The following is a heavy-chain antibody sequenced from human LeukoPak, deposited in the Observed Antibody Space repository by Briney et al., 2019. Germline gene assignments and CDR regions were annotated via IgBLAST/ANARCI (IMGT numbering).Heavy chain of an antibody. CDR1: GGTFSSYA. CDR3: ARAGAANYGSGSYRSYGMDV. CDR2: IIPILGIA. Sequence: ASVKVSCKASGGTFSSYAISWVRQAPGQGLEWMGRIIPILGIANYAQKFQGRVTITADKSTSTACMELSSLRSEDTAVYYCARAGAANYGSGSYRSYGMDVWGQGTAVTVSS. J-gene: IGHJ6*02. V-gene: IGHV1-69*04. D-gene: IGHD3-10*01.